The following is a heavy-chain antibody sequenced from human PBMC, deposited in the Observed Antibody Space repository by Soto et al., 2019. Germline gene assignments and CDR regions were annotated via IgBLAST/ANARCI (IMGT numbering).Heavy chain of an antibody. D-gene: IGHD3-10*01. CDR2: IIPFHGVT. Sequence: QVQLVQSGAEVKKPGSSVKVSCKASGGTFSPYTINWVRQAPGQGLEWMGRIIPFHGVTNYAQKFQASVTITADKSTSTAYVELSGLRFEDTAMDYCTRDWEITVSTWSFGGIWGRGTLVTVSS. CDR3: TRDWEITVSTWSFGGI. V-gene: IGHV1-69*08. CDR1: GGTFSPYT. J-gene: IGHJ4*02.